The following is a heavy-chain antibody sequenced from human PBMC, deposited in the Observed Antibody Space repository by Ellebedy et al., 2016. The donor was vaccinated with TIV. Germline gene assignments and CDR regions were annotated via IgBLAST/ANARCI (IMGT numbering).Heavy chain of an antibody. V-gene: IGHV3-11*06. J-gene: IGHJ4*02. Sequence: PGGSLRLSCAASGFTFSAYYMNWIRQAPGKGLEWVSYIGSSSTHTNYADSVKGRFTISGDNAKNSLYLQMNSLRAEDTAVYYCARRVAGKASCDYWGQGTLVTVSS. D-gene: IGHD6-19*01. CDR3: ARRVAGKASCDY. CDR2: IGSSSTHT. CDR1: GFTFSAYY.